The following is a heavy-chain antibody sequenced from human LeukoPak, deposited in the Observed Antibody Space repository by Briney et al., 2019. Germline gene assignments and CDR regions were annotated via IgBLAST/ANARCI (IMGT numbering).Heavy chain of an antibody. D-gene: IGHD3-3*01. CDR3: ARELPGDDFWSGSGAKPFDY. Sequence: GGSLRLSCAASGFTFSSYAMSWVRQAPGKGLEWVSAISGSGGSTYYADSVKGRFTISRDNSKNTLYLQMNSLRAEDTAVYYCARELPGDDFWSGSGAKPFDYWGQGTLVTVSS. J-gene: IGHJ4*02. CDR2: ISGSGGST. CDR1: GFTFSSYA. V-gene: IGHV3-23*01.